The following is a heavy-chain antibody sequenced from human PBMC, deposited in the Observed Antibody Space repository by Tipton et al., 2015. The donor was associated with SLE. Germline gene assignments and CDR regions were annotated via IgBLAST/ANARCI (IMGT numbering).Heavy chain of an antibody. CDR2: ISPSGNTI. D-gene: IGHD6-25*01. V-gene: IGHV3-48*03. Sequence: SLRLSCVASGFTLSSYEMNWVRQSPGKGLEWASYISPSGNTIYYADSVKGRFTISRDNAKNSLYLQMNSLRAEDTAVYYCARVAAGDYYVDYWGQGTLVTVSS. J-gene: IGHJ4*02. CDR1: GFTLSSYE. CDR3: ARVAAGDYYVDY.